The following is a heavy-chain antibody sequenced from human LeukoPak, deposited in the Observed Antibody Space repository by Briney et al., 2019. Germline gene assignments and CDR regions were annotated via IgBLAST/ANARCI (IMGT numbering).Heavy chain of an antibody. D-gene: IGHD3-22*01. J-gene: IGHJ4*02. CDR2: ISAYNGNT. Sequence: ASVKVSCKASGYTFTTYGISWVRQAPGQGLEWMGWISAYNGNTNYAQKLQGRVTMTTDTSTSTAYMELRSLRSDDTAVCYCARVFHDSSGYYPYYFDYWGQGTLVTVSS. CDR3: ARVFHDSSGYYPYYFDY. V-gene: IGHV1-18*01. CDR1: GYTFTTYG.